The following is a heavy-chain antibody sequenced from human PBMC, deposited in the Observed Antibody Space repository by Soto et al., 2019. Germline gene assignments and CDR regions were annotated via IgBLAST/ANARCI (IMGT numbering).Heavy chain of an antibody. V-gene: IGHV6-1*01. D-gene: IGHD1-1*01. Sequence: SQTLSLTCAISGDSVSSNSAAWNWIRQSPSRGLEWLGRTYYRSKWYNDYAVSVKSRITINPDTSKNQFSLKLSSVTAADTAVYYCATAPNWNDVNYYYYGMDVWGQGTTVTVSS. CDR3: ATAPNWNDVNYYYYGMDV. J-gene: IGHJ6*02. CDR2: TYYRSKWYN. CDR1: GDSVSSNSAA.